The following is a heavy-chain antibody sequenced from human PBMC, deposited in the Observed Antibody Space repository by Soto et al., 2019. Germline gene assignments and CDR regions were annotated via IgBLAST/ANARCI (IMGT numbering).Heavy chain of an antibody. Sequence: SETLSLTCTVSGCSISSSSYYWGWIRQPPGKGLEWIGSIYYSGSTYYNPSLKSRVTISVDTSKNQFSLKLSSVTAADTAVYYCARHTPAISISDHWGQGTLVT. D-gene: IGHD2-15*01. CDR2: IYYSGST. V-gene: IGHV4-39*01. CDR1: GCSISSSSYY. J-gene: IGHJ4*02. CDR3: ARHTPAISISDH.